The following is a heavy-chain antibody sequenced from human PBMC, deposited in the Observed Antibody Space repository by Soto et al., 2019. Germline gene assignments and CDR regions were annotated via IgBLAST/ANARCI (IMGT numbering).Heavy chain of an antibody. CDR2: IVVGSGNT. CDR1: GFTFTGSA. V-gene: IGHV1-58*01. Sequence: ASVKVSCKASGFTFTGSAVQWVRQARGQRLEWIGWIVVGSGNTNYAQKFQERVTITRDMSTSTAYMELSSLRSEDTAVYYCAASHGSGSYSFDYWGQGTLVTVSS. J-gene: IGHJ4*02. D-gene: IGHD3-10*01. CDR3: AASHGSGSYSFDY.